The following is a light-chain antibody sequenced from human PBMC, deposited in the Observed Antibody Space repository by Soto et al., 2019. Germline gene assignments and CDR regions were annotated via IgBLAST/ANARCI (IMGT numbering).Light chain of an antibody. V-gene: IGLV4-69*01. CDR3: QTWGTGIRV. J-gene: IGLJ3*02. CDR1: SEHSHYA. Sequence: QPVLTQSPSASASPGDSVKLSCTLSSEHSHYAIAWHQQQPEKGPRYLMKVNSDGSHNRGDGIPDRFSGSSSGAERYLTISILQPDDEADYYCQTWGTGIRVFGGGTKVTVL. CDR2: VNSDGSH.